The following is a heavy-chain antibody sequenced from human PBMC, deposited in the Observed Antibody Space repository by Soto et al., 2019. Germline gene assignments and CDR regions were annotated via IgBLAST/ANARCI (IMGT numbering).Heavy chain of an antibody. J-gene: IGHJ3*02. CDR2: INPATGAA. CDR1: GYPVTAYY. D-gene: IGHD3-3*01. Sequence: QLHLVQSGAVVKKPGASVTVSCSASGYPVTAYYMHWVRQAPGRGLEWMGGINPATGAAKYTQTFQGRVTMTRDASTSRVFMDRSGLTSEDTAVCYCARRGGVGVAGSAAFDMWGQGTLVNVSS. CDR3: ARRGGVGVAGSAAFDM. V-gene: IGHV1-2*02.